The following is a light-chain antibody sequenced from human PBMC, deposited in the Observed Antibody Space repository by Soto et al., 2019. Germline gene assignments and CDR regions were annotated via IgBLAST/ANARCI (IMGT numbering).Light chain of an antibody. Sequence: QSVLTQPPSASGTPGQRITISCSGSSSNIGSNTVNWYQQVPGTAPKLLIYFNNQRPSGVPGRFSGSKSGTSDSLAISGLQSEDEADYYCAAWDDSLNGVVFGGGTKLTVL. CDR1: SSNIGSNT. J-gene: IGLJ2*01. CDR2: FNN. V-gene: IGLV1-44*01. CDR3: AAWDDSLNGVV.